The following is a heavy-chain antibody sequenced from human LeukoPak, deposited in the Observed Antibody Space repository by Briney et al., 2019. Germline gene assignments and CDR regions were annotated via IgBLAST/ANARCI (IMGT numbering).Heavy chain of an antibody. CDR3: ARGWVYATVAGSYYFDY. Sequence: SVKVSCKASGCTLSSYAISWVRQAPGQGLEWMGGIIPIFGTANYAQKFQGRVTITVDESTSTAYMELSSLRSEDTAVYYCARGWVYATVAGSYYFDYWGQGTLVTVSS. CDR2: IIPIFGTA. J-gene: IGHJ4*02. V-gene: IGHV1-69*13. D-gene: IGHD6-19*01. CDR1: GCTLSSYA.